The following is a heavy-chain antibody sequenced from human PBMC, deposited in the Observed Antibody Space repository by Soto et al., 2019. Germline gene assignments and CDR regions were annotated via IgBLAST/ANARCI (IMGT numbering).Heavy chain of an antibody. V-gene: IGHV3-23*01. J-gene: IGHJ6*02. D-gene: IGHD1-20*01. CDR1: GFTFSSYA. Sequence: GGSLRLSCAASGFTFSSYAMSWVRQAPGKGLEWVSAISGSGGSTYYADSVKGRFTISRDNSKNTLYLQMNSLRAEDTAVYYCAKDSYNWNDDYYYGMDVWGQGTTVTVSS. CDR2: ISGSGGST. CDR3: AKDSYNWNDDYYYGMDV.